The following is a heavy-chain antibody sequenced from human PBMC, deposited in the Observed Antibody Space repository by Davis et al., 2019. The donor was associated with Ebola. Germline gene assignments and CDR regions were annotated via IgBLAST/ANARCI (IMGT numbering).Heavy chain of an antibody. CDR3: ARGENVDTAMVYYYYYYMDV. CDR1: GGTFSSYA. D-gene: IGHD5-18*01. CDR2: IIPILGIA. J-gene: IGHJ6*03. Sequence: SVKVSCKASGGTFSSYAISWVRQAPGQGLEWMGGIIPILGIANYAQKFQGRVTITADKSTSTAYMELSSLRSEDTAVYYCARGENVDTAMVYYYYYYMDVWGKGTTVTVSS. V-gene: IGHV1-69*10.